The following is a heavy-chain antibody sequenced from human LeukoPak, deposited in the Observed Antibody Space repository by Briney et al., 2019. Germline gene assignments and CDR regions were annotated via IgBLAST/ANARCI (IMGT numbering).Heavy chain of an antibody. CDR2: TYSGGTT. CDR1: GFTVSSNY. V-gene: IGHV3-66*01. J-gene: IGHJ4*02. Sequence: GGSLRLSCAASGFTVSSNYMSWVRQAPGKGLEWVSVTYSGGTTYYADSEKGRFTISRDNSKNTLHLQMNSLRAEDTAVYYCARDNGDGYRTHWGQGTLVTVSS. D-gene: IGHD5-24*01. CDR3: ARDNGDGYRTH.